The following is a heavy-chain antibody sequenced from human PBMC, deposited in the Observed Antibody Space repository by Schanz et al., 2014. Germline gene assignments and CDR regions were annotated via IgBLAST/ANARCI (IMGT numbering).Heavy chain of an antibody. CDR2: VRNRRNSDII. J-gene: IGHJ4*02. CDR1: GFTVNTNY. Sequence: VQLVESGGGLVKPGGSLRLSCAVSGFTVNTNYMSWVRQAPGKGLEWLGRVRNRRNSDIIEYAASVEGRFTISRDESKNSVYLQMNSLQTDDTAVYYCFSMHYGNSVYWGQGTLVTVSS. CDR3: FSMHYGNSVY. V-gene: IGHV3-72*01. D-gene: IGHD1-7*01.